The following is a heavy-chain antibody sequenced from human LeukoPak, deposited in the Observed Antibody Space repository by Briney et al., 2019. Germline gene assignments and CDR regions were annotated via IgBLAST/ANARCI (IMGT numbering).Heavy chain of an antibody. CDR1: GFTFSSYS. V-gene: IGHV3-21*01. CDR2: ISSSSSYI. J-gene: IGHJ4*02. Sequence: GGSLRLSCAASGFTFSSYSMNWVRQAPGKGLEWVSSISSSSSYIYYADSVKGRFTISRDNAKNSLYLQMSSLRAEDTAVYYCARGKVTTTGFLYYWGQGTLVTVSS. CDR3: ARGKVTTTGFLYY. D-gene: IGHD4-17*01.